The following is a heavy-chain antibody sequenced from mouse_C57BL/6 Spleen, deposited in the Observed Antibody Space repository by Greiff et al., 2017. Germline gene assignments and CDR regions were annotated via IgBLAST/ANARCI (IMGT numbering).Heavy chain of an antibody. CDR3: VREGPMVTTGRAGYGDG. J-gene: IGHJ1*03. CDR1: GYTFTSYW. Sequence: QVQLQQPGAELVKPGASVKLSCKASGYTFTSYWMHWVKQRPGQGLEWIGVIHPNSGSTNYNEKFKSKATLPVDKSSSTAYLQLSSLTSEDSAVYYGVREGPMVTTGRAGYGDGWGRGTTVTVSS. V-gene: IGHV1-64*01. CDR2: IHPNSGST. D-gene: IGHD2-2*01.